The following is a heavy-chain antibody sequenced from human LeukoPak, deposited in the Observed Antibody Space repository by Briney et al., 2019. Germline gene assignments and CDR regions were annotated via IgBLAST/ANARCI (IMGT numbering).Heavy chain of an antibody. CDR3: ARPGPVDKELWLPFDY. Sequence: HGESLKISCRGSGYSFSFYWIAWVRQMPGKGLQWMGIIYPDDSDTRYSPSFQGQVTISADKSISTAYLQWSSLKASDTAMYYCARPGPVDKELWLPFDYWGQGTLVTVSS. D-gene: IGHD5-18*01. CDR2: IYPDDSDT. J-gene: IGHJ4*02. CDR1: GYSFSFYW. V-gene: IGHV5-51*01.